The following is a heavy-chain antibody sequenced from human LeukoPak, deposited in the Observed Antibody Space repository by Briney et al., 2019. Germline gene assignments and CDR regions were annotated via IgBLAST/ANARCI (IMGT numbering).Heavy chain of an antibody. CDR2: INHSGST. CDR1: GGSFSGYY. J-gene: IGHJ4*02. D-gene: IGHD3-16*01. CDR3: ARLFGVTAIDY. Sequence: PSETLSLTCAVYGGSFSGYYWSWIRQPPGKGLEWIGEINHSGSTNYNPSLKSRVTISVDTSRNQFSLKLSSVTAADTAVYYCARLFGVTAIDYWGQGTLVTVSS. V-gene: IGHV4-34*01.